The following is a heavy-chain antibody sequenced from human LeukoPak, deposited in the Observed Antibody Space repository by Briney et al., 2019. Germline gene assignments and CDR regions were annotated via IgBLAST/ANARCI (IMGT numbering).Heavy chain of an antibody. D-gene: IGHD1-26*01. Sequence: PGGSLRLSCAASGFAFNNYDTTWVRQAPGKGLEWVSNINDNGGQTHYADSVKGRFTISRENSKNTLFLQMDSLRAEDTAVYYCAKTQWKMGATEYFDYCGQGILVTVSS. CDR1: GFAFNNYD. CDR2: INDNGGQT. J-gene: IGHJ4*02. CDR3: AKTQWKMGATEYFDY. V-gene: IGHV3-23*01.